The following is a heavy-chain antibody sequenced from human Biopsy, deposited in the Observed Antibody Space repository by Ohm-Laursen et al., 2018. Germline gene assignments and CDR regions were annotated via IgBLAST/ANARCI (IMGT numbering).Heavy chain of an antibody. CDR3: ATPFQYYDSWGGYPPFDH. D-gene: IGHD3-3*01. CDR1: GGTFSNYA. J-gene: IGHJ4*02. Sequence: SVKVSCKVSGGTFSNYAISWVRQAPGEGLEWMGGITAVSGLVNYAPKFQGRVSITADKSTTTAYMELSNLKSEDTAVYYCATPFQYYDSWGGYPPFDHWGQGTLVTVSS. V-gene: IGHV1-69*10. CDR2: ITAVSGLV.